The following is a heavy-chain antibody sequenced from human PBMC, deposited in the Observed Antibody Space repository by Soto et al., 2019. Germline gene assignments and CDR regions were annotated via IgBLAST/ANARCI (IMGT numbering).Heavy chain of an antibody. D-gene: IGHD2-21*01. Sequence: GSLRLSCAASGFTFSDYYMSWIRQAPGKGLEWVSYISSSGSTIYYADSVKGRFTISRDNAKNSLYLQMNSLRAEDTAVYYCAKDDRYDQDKYNWFDPWGQGTLVTVSS. J-gene: IGHJ5*02. CDR3: AKDDRYDQDKYNWFDP. CDR1: GFTFSDYY. V-gene: IGHV3-11*01. CDR2: ISSSGSTI.